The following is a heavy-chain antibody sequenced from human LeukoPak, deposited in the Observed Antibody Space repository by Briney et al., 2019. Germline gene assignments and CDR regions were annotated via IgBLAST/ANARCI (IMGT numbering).Heavy chain of an antibody. V-gene: IGHV1-8*01. CDR3: ASSMLDDAFDI. Sequence: ASVKVSCKASGYTFTSYDINWVRQATGQGLEWMGWMNPNSGNTGYARKFQGRVTMTRNTSISTAYMELSSLRSEDTAVYYCASSMLDDAFDIWGQGTMVTVSS. J-gene: IGHJ3*02. D-gene: IGHD2/OR15-2a*01. CDR1: GYTFTSYD. CDR2: MNPNSGNT.